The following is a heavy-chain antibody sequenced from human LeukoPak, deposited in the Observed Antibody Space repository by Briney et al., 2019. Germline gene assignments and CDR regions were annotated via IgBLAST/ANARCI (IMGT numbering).Heavy chain of an antibody. D-gene: IGHD7-27*01. J-gene: IGHJ4*02. CDR2: IYYSGST. CDR1: GGSISSSSYY. Sequence: SETLSLTCTVSGGSISSSSYYWGWIRQPPGKGLEWIGSIYYSGSTYYNPSLKSRVTISVDTSKNQFSLKLSSVTAADTAVYYRARHYWGNSDLFDYWGQGTLVTVSS. V-gene: IGHV4-39*01. CDR3: ARHYWGNSDLFDY.